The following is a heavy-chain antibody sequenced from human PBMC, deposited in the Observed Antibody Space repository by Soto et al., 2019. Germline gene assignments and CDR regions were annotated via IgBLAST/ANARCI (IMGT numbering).Heavy chain of an antibody. CDR2: IWYDGSNK. CDR1: GFTFSSYG. CDR3: ARDGWSSGYYYGRDHYYYYYYGMDV. J-gene: IGHJ6*02. V-gene: IGHV3-33*01. D-gene: IGHD3-22*01. Sequence: PGGSLRLSCAASGFTFSSYGMHWVRQAPGKGLEWVAVIWYDGSNKYYADSVKGRFTISRDNSKNTLYLQMNSLRAEDTAVYYCARDGWSSGYYYGRDHYYYYYYGMDVWGQGTTVTVSS.